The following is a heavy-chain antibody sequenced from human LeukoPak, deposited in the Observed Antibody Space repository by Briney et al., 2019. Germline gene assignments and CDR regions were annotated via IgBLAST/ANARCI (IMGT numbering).Heavy chain of an antibody. CDR3: ARDTSPGITGTY. Sequence: GSLRLSCAASGFTFNSYWMTWVRQPPGKGLEWIGSIYNDGRIDYNPSLKSRVTISRDTSNDQFSLKLSSVTAADTAMYYCARDTSPGITGTYWGQGTLVTVSS. CDR1: GFTFNSYW. V-gene: IGHV4-38-2*02. D-gene: IGHD1-20*01. CDR2: IYNDGRI. J-gene: IGHJ4*02.